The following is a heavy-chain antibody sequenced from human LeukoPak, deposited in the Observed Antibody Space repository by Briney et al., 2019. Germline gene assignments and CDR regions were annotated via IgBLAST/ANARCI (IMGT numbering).Heavy chain of an antibody. Sequence: SETLSLTCTVSGGSISSYYWSWIRQPPGKGLEWIGYIYYSGSTNYNPSLKSRVTISVDTSKNQFSLKLSSVTAADTAVYYCARQDYGDYRGAAFDIWGQGTMVTVSS. CDR2: IYYSGST. J-gene: IGHJ3*02. CDR1: GGSISSYY. V-gene: IGHV4-59*01. CDR3: ARQDYGDYRGAAFDI. D-gene: IGHD4-17*01.